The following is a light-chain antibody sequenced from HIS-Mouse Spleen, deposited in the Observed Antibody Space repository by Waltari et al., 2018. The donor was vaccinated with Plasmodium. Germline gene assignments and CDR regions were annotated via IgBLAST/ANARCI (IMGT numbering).Light chain of an antibody. CDR1: QSVSSY. V-gene: IGKV3-11*01. CDR2: DAS. CDR3: QQRSNWPRVLT. J-gene: IGKJ4*01. Sequence: EIVLTQSPATLSLSPGERATLSCRASQSVSSYLAWYQQKPGQAPRLLLYDASNRATGIPARFSGSGSGTDLTLTISSLEPEDFAVYYCQQRSNWPRVLTFGGGTKVEIK.